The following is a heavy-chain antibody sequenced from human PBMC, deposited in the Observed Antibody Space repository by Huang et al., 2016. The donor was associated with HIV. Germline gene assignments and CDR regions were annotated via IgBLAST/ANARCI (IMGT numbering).Heavy chain of an antibody. V-gene: IGHV3-30*18. CDR1: GFTFSSYG. CDR2: ISYDGSNK. CDR3: AKLIMITFGGVIVPDYYGMDV. D-gene: IGHD3-16*02. J-gene: IGHJ6*02. Sequence: QVQLVESGGGVVQPGRSLRLSCAASGFTFSSYGMHWVRQAPGKGLEWVVVISYDGSNKYYADSVKGRFTISRDNSKNTLYLQMNSLRAEDTAVYYCAKLIMITFGGVIVPDYYGMDVWGQGTTVTVSS.